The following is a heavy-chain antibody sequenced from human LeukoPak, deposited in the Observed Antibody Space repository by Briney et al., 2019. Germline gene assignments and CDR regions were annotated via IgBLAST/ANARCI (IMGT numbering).Heavy chain of an antibody. V-gene: IGHV3-23*01. CDR3: AKDDRIVGANYFDY. D-gene: IGHD1-26*01. J-gene: IGHJ4*02. CDR2: ISGSGGST. CDR1: GFTFSSYA. Sequence: GGSLRLSCAASGFTFSSYAMSWVRQAPGKGLEWVSAISGSGGSTFYADSVKGRFTISRDNSKNTLYLQMNSLRAEDTAVYYCAKDDRIVGANYFDYWGQGTLVTVSP.